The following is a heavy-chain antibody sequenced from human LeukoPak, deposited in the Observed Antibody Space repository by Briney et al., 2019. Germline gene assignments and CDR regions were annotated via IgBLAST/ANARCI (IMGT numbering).Heavy chain of an antibody. CDR3: ARGTVRGALDY. J-gene: IGHJ4*02. V-gene: IGHV4-30-4*01. D-gene: IGHD3-10*01. CDR2: IYYSGST. CDR1: GGSISSGDYY. Sequence: SETLSLTCTVSGGSISSGDYYWSWIRQPPGKGPEWIGYIYYSGSTYYNPSLKSRVTISVDTSKNQFSLKLSSVTAADTAVYYCARGTVRGALDYWGQGTLVTVSS.